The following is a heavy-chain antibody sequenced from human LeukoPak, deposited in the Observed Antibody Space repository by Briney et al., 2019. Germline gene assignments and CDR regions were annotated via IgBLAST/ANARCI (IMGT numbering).Heavy chain of an antibody. CDR1: GLTFNSYW. J-gene: IGHJ4*02. CDR3: AGLRAGGSRYFDY. CDR2: INSDGSTP. Sequence: GGSLRLSCAASGLTFNSYWMHWVRQAPGKGLVWLSHINSDGSTPSYTDSVKSRFTISRDNTKNTLYLQMNSLRADDTAVYYCAGLRAGGSRYFDYWGQGTLVTVSS. D-gene: IGHD1-26*01. V-gene: IGHV3-74*01.